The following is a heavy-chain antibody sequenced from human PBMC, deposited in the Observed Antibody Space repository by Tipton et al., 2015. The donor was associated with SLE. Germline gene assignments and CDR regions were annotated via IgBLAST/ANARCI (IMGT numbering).Heavy chain of an antibody. V-gene: IGHV4-59*08. CDR1: GGSLSSYY. CDR2: IYYSGST. J-gene: IGHJ4*02. Sequence: TLSLTCTVSGGSLSSYYWSWIRQPPGKGLEWIGQIYYSGSTSYDPSLQSRVSISLDTSKNQFSLRLSSVTAADTAVYYCARHGASGNHRSALDFWGQGPLVPVSS. CDR3: ARHGASGNHRSALDF. D-gene: IGHD4/OR15-4a*01.